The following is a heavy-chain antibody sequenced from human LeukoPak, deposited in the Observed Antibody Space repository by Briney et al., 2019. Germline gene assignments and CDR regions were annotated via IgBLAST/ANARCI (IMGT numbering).Heavy chain of an antibody. Sequence: ASVKVSCKASGYTFTGYYMHWVRQAPGQGLEWMGWINPNSGGTNYAQKFQGRVTMTRDTSISTAYMELSRLRSDDTAVYYCARGISCSGGSCYSGGSDYWGQGTLVTVSS. D-gene: IGHD2-15*01. CDR1: GYTFTGYY. CDR3: ARGISCSGGSCYSGGSDY. J-gene: IGHJ4*02. V-gene: IGHV1-2*02. CDR2: INPNSGGT.